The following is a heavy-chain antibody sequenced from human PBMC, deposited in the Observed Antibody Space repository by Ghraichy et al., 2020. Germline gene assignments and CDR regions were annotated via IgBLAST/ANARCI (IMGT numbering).Heavy chain of an antibody. CDR2: SKNKARSYTT. Sequence: GESLNISCAVSGFTFSDHHMDWVRQAPGKGLEWIARSKNKARSYTTEYAASVKGRFTISREDSKNSLHLQMNSLKTEDTAIYYCTRDNPNTYGDSAFDIWGQGTMVTVSS. CDR1: GFTFSDHH. D-gene: IGHD4-17*01. CDR3: TRDNPNTYGDSAFDI. J-gene: IGHJ3*02. V-gene: IGHV3-72*01.